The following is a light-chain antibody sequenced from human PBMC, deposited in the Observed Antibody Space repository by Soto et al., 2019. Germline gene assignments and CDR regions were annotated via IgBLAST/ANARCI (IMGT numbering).Light chain of an antibody. CDR2: DAS. Sequence: IVCTQAPSTLPFSPGEIATLSFRASQSVSSYLAWYQQKPFQAPRLLIYDASNRATGIPARFSGSGSGTDFTLTISSLEPEDFAVYYCQQRSNWPPWTFGQGTKVDIK. CDR3: QQRSNWPPWT. V-gene: IGKV3-11*01. CDR1: QSVSSY. J-gene: IGKJ1*01.